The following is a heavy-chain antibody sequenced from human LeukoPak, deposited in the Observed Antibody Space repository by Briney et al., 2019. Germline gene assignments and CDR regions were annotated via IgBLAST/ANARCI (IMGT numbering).Heavy chain of an antibody. CDR3: ARDKGSGSYYNWFDP. J-gene: IGHJ5*02. D-gene: IGHD3-10*01. V-gene: IGHV1-18*01. Sequence: GASVKVSCKASGYTFTSYGTSWVRQAPGQGLEWMGWISASNGNTNYAQKLQGRVTMTTDTSTSTAYMELRSLRSDDTAVYYCARDKGSGSYYNWFDPWGQGTLVTVSS. CDR2: ISASNGNT. CDR1: GYTFTSYG.